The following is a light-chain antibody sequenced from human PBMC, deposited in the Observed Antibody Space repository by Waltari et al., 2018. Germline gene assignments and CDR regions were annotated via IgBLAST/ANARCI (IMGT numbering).Light chain of an antibody. CDR1: SSDVGGYNY. CDR2: DVS. J-gene: IGLJ2*01. V-gene: IGLV2-23*02. Sequence: QSALTQPASVSGSPGQSITISCTGTSSDVGGYNYVSWYQQYPGKAPKLMIYDVSKRPSGVSNRFSGSKSGNTASLTSSGRQAEDEADYYCCSYAGSRIHVLFGGGTKLTVL. CDR3: CSYAGSRIHVL.